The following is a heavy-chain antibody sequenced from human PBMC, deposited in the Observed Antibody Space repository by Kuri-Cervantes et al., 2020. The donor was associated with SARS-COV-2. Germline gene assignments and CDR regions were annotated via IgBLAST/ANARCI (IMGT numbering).Heavy chain of an antibody. CDR1: GFIFSRYG. Sequence: GESLKISCEASGFIFSRYGKHWVRQAPGKGLEWVAAIGYDGSRKHYSDSLKGRFTISRDNSQNTVYLQMSTLRDDDTAVYYCAKEGSSGWYGGDWGQGALVTVSS. CDR3: AKEGSSGWYGGD. V-gene: IGHV3-30*18. CDR2: IGYDGSRK. D-gene: IGHD6-19*01. J-gene: IGHJ4*02.